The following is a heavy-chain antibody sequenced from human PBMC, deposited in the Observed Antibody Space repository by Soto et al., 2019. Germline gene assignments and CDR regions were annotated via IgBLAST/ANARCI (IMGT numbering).Heavy chain of an antibody. J-gene: IGHJ5*02. D-gene: IGHD6-19*01. V-gene: IGHV1-8*01. CDR1: GYTFTSYD. CDR3: ARCIAGLRYSSCWYGRAVNWFDP. Sequence: QVQLVQSGAEVKKPGASVKVSCKASGYTFTSYDINWVRQATGQGLEWMGWMNPNSGNTGYAQKCPRRVTMTRTTSIITSYMEFSTLRSEDTAVYYWARCIAGLRYSSCWYGRAVNWFDPWGQGTLVTVSS. CDR2: MNPNSGNT.